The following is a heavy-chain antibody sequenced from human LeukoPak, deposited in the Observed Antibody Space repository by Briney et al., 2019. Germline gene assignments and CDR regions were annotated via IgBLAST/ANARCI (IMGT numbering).Heavy chain of an antibody. Sequence: GGSLRLSCAASGFTFSSYSMNWVRQAPGKGLEWVSSISSSSSYIYYADSVKGRFTISRDNAKNSLYLQMNSLRAEHTAVYYCARDPSIAAAGTGGGFDYWGQGTLVTVSS. CDR1: GFTFSSYS. V-gene: IGHV3-21*01. J-gene: IGHJ4*02. CDR3: ARDPSIAAAGTGGGFDY. D-gene: IGHD6-13*01. CDR2: ISSSSSYI.